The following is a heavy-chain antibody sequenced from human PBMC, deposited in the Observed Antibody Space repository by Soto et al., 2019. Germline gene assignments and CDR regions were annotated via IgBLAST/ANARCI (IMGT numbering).Heavy chain of an antibody. CDR2: ISSSGSTI. J-gene: IGHJ6*03. D-gene: IGHD3-9*01. V-gene: IGHV3-11*01. CDR3: ARATPVGLTASDYMDV. Sequence: GGSLRLSCAASGFTFSDYYMSWIRQAPGKGLEWVSYISSSGSTIYYADSVKGRFTISRDNAKNSLYLQMNSLRAEDTAVYYCARATPVGLTASDYMDVWAKGTTVTVSS. CDR1: GFTFSDYY.